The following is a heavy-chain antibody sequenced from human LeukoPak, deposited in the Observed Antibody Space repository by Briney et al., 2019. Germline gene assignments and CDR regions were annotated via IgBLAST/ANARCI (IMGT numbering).Heavy chain of an antibody. J-gene: IGHJ6*03. D-gene: IGHD5-18*01. CDR3: ARDESPNTARYWYYYMDV. CDR1: GGSISGYY. V-gene: IGHV4-59*12. CDR2: IHYSGTT. Sequence: SETLSLTCTVSGGSISGYYWSWIRQPPGKGLECIGYIHYSGTTTYNPSLTSRVTISVDTSKNQFSLKLSSVTAADTAVYYCARDESPNTARYWYYYMDVWGKGTTVTVSS.